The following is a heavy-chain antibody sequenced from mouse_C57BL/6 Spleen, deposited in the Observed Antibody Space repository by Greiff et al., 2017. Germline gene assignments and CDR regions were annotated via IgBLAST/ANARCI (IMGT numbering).Heavy chain of an antibody. CDR2: ISYDGSN. V-gene: IGHV3-6*01. CDR1: GYSITSGYY. Sequence: EVQLQQSGPGLVKPSQSLSLTCSVTGYSITSGYYWNWIRQFPGNKLEWMGYISYDGSNNYNPSLKNRISITRDTSKNQFFLKLNSVTTEDTATYYCASCGGSYYAMDYWGQGTSVTVSS. CDR3: ASCGGSYYAMDY. J-gene: IGHJ4*01.